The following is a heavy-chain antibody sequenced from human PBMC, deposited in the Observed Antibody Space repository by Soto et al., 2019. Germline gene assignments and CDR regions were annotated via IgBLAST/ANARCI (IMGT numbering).Heavy chain of an antibody. CDR1: GFTFSSYG. Sequence: QVQLVESGGGVVQPGRSLRLSCAASGFTFSSYGMHWVRQAPGKGLEWVAVIWYDGSNKYYADSVKGRFTISRDNSKNTLYLQMNSLRAGDTAVYYCARDQWIQLWLGFDYWGQGTLVTVSS. CDR3: ARDQWIQLWLGFDY. J-gene: IGHJ4*02. D-gene: IGHD5-18*01. V-gene: IGHV3-33*01. CDR2: IWYDGSNK.